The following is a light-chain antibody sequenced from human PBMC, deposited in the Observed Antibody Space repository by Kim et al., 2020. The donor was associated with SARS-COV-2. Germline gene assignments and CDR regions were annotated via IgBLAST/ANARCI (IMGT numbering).Light chain of an antibody. CDR2: GAS. CDR1: QSVSSSY. CDR3: QQYGSSPQYT. J-gene: IGKJ2*01. V-gene: IGKV3-20*01. Sequence: SPGESAPLACRASQSVSSSYLAWYQQKPGQAPRLLIYGASSRATGIPDRFSGSVSGTDFTLTISRLEPEDFAVYYCQQYGSSPQYTFGQETKLEI.